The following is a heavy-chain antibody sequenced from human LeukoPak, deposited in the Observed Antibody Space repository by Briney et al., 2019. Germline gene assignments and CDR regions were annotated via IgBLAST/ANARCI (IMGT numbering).Heavy chain of an antibody. CDR1: GFTFTTYW. CDR2: ISSRNTPI. V-gene: IGHV3-48*04. J-gene: IGHJ3*02. Sequence: PGGSLRLSCAASGFTFTTYWMHWVRRAPGKGLEWVSYISSRNTPIFYADSVKGRFTISRDNAKNSLYLQMNSLRAEDTAVYYCARDANYHVSSDYYDAFDIWAKGQWSPSLQ. CDR3: ARDANYHVSSDYYDAFDI. D-gene: IGHD3-22*01.